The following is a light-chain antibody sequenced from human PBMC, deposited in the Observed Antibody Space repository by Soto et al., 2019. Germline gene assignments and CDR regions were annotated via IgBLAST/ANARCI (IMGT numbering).Light chain of an antibody. J-gene: IGKJ4*01. CDR1: QSVLYSSNNKNY. V-gene: IGKV4-1*01. Sequence: IVMTQCPDSLAVSLGERATINCKSSQSVLYSSNNKNYLAWYQQKPGQPPKLLIYWASTRESGVPDRFSGSGSGTDFTLTISSLRAEDVPVSYCQQYYSTPLLTFGGGTKVDIK. CDR3: QQYYSTPLLT. CDR2: WAS.